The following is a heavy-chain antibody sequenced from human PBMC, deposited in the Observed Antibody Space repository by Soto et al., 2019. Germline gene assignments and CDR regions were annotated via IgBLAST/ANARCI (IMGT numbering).Heavy chain of an antibody. CDR2: ISHDGNTQ. D-gene: IGHD3-22*01. CDR1: GFTFSTYG. CDR3: AKDTYYYSTSGYYVFDH. J-gene: IGHJ4*02. V-gene: IGHV3-30*18. Sequence: QVQLVESGGGVVQPGRSLRLSCAVSGFTFSTYGMHWVRQTPGKGLEWVARISHDGNTQNYADSVKGRFTIFRDNAKNMLFLQMDGLRAEDTALFYCAKDTYYYSTSGYYVFDHWGQGTLVTVSS.